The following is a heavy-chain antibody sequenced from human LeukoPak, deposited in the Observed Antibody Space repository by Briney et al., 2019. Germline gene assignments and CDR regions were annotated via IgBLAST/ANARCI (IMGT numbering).Heavy chain of an antibody. CDR1: GFTFSSYG. J-gene: IGHJ6*03. Sequence: TGGSLRLSCAASGFTFSSYGMHWVRQAPGKGLEWVAFIRYDGSNKYYADSVKGRFTISRDNSKNTLYLQMNSLRAEDTAVYYCANSEWELLPNYYYHYMDVWGKGTTVTVSS. CDR3: ANSEWELLPNYYYHYMDV. CDR2: IRYDGSNK. D-gene: IGHD1-26*01. V-gene: IGHV3-30*02.